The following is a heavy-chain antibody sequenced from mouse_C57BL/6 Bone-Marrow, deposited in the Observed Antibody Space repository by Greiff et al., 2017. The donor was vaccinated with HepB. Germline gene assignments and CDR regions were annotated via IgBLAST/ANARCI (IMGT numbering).Heavy chain of an antibody. CDR3: AREETAHASYYFDY. CDR2: IDPSDSYT. D-gene: IGHD3-2*02. V-gene: IGHV1-69*01. CDR1: GYTFTSYW. Sequence: QVQLQQPGAELVMPGASVKLSCKASGYTFTSYWMHWVKQRPGQGLEWIGEIDPSDSYTNYNQKFKGKSTLTVAKSSSTAYMPLSSLTSEDAAVYYCAREETAHASYYFDYWGQGTTLTVSS. J-gene: IGHJ2*01.